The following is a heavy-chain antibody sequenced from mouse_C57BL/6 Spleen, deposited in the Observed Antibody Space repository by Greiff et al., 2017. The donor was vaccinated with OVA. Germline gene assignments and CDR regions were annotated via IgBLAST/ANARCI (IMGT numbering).Heavy chain of an antibody. CDR1: GYTFTDYN. CDR3: ARYYDYGYFDV. D-gene: IGHD2-4*01. J-gene: IGHJ1*03. CDR2: INPNNGGT. V-gene: IGHV1-22*01. Sequence: EVKLQESGPELVKPGASVKMSCKASGYTFTDYNMHWVKQSHGKSLEWIGYINPNNGGTSYNQKFKGKATLTVNKSSSTAYMELRSLTSEDSAVYYGARYYDYGYFDVWGTGTTVTVSS.